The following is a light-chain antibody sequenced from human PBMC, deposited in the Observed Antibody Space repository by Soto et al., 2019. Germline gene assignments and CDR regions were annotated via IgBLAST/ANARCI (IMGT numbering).Light chain of an antibody. V-gene: IGKV1-5*01. J-gene: IGKJ4*01. CDR2: DAS. CDR3: QQYNSYSLT. Sequence: DIQMTQSPSTLSASVGDRVTITCRASQSISSWLAWYQQKPGKAPKLLIFDASSLESGVPSRFSGSGSGTEFTLTISSLQPDDFATYYCQQYNSYSLTFGGGTRVEIK. CDR1: QSISSW.